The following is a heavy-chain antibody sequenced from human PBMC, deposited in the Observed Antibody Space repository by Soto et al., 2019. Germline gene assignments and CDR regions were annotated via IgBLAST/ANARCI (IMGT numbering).Heavy chain of an antibody. D-gene: IGHD3-22*01. CDR1: GFTFSSYA. Sequence: PGGSLRLSCAASGFTFSSYAMHWVRQAPGKGLEWVAVISYDGSNKYYADSVKGRFTISRDNSKNTLYLQMNSLRAEDTAVYYCARGSYYDSSGSDYWGQGTLVTAPQ. CDR2: ISYDGSNK. J-gene: IGHJ4*02. V-gene: IGHV3-30-3*01. CDR3: ARGSYYDSSGSDY.